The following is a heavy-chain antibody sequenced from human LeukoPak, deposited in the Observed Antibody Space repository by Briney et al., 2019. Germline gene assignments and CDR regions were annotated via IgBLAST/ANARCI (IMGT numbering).Heavy chain of an antibody. CDR3: AHYYGSGSPQSFYYYYYMDV. CDR2: IYHSGST. V-gene: IGHV4-38-2*02. Sequence: PSGTLSLTCTVSGYSISSGYYWGWIRQPPGKGLEWIGSIYHSGSTYYNPSLKSRLTISADTSKNQFSLKLSSVTAADTAVYYCAHYYGSGSPQSFYYYYYMDVWGKGTTVTVSS. CDR1: GYSISSGYY. D-gene: IGHD3-10*01. J-gene: IGHJ6*03.